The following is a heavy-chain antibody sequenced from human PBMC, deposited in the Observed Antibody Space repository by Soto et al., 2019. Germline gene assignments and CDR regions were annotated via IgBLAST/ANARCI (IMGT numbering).Heavy chain of an antibody. V-gene: IGHV1-46*03. J-gene: IGHJ4*02. CDR3: GRDGGYQRFDY. D-gene: IGHD2-2*01. CDR1: GYTFTTYY. CDR2: INPSGGNI. Sequence: QVQLVQSGAEVKKHGASVKVSCKASGYTFTTYYIHWVRQAPGQGLEWMGIINPSGGNITYAQKFQGRVTMTRDTSTSTVYMELSSLRSEDTAVYYCGRDGGYQRFDYWGQGALVTVSS.